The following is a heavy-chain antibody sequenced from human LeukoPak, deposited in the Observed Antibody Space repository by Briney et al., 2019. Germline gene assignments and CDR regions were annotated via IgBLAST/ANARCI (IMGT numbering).Heavy chain of an antibody. CDR3: AKAEGYDILTGLDY. Sequence: QPGGSLRLSCATSGFTFSSCAMSWVRQAPGKGLEWVSGIGASGGSTYYADSVKGRFTISRDNSKNTLYLQMNSLRTEDTAVYYCAKAEGYDILTGLDYWGQGTLVTVSS. CDR1: GFTFSSCA. D-gene: IGHD3-9*01. V-gene: IGHV3-23*01. CDR2: IGASGGST. J-gene: IGHJ4*02.